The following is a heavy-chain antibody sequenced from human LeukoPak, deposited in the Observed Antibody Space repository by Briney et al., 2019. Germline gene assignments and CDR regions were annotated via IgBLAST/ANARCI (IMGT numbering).Heavy chain of an antibody. CDR1: GGSLSGYS. D-gene: IGHD2-2*01. J-gene: IGHJ4*02. V-gene: IGHV4-34*01. CDR3: ARVPGRPAAVFDY. CDR2: LNHSGST. Sequence: SETLSLTCAVYGGSLSGYSWSWIRQPPGKGLEWIGELNHSGSTNYNPSLKSRVTISVDTSKNQFSLKLSSVTAADSAFYYCARVPGRPAAVFDYWGQGTLVAVSS.